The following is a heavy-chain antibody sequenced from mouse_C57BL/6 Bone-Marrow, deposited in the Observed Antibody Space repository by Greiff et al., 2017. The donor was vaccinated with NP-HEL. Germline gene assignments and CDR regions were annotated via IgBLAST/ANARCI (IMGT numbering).Heavy chain of an antibody. CDR3: ARPFYYGSSPFAY. CDR1: GFTFTDYY. V-gene: IGHV7-3*01. CDR2: IRNKANGYTT. D-gene: IGHD1-1*01. J-gene: IGHJ3*01. Sequence: EVQWVESGGGLVQPGGPLSLSCAASGFTFTDYYMSWVRQPPGKALEWLGFIRNKANGYTTEYSASVKGRFTISRDNSQSILYLQMNALRAEDSATYYCARPFYYGSSPFAYWGQGTLVTVSA.